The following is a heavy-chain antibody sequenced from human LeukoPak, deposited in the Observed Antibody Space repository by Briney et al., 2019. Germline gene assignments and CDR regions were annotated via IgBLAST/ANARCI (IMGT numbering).Heavy chain of an antibody. D-gene: IGHD5-18*01. CDR1: GFTFSSYA. V-gene: IGHV3-23*01. CDR3: ARDRQYSYGTLDY. CDR2: ISGSGGST. J-gene: IGHJ4*02. Sequence: GGSLRLSCAASGFTFSSYAMSWVRQAPGKGLEWVSAISGSGGSTYYADSVKGRFTISRDNAKNTLYLQMNSLRAEDTAVYYCARDRQYSYGTLDYWGQGTLVTVSS.